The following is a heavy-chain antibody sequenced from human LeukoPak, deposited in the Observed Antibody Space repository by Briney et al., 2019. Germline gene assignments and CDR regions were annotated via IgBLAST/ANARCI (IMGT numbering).Heavy chain of an antibody. Sequence: GGSLRLSCAASGFTFSSYWMHWVRQAPGKGLVWVSRINSDGSSTSYADSVKGRFTISKDNAKNSLYLQMNSLRAEDTAVYYCARAGGSTVSHSDYWGQGTLVTVSS. CDR2: INSDGSST. CDR3: ARAGGSTVSHSDY. D-gene: IGHD4-17*01. CDR1: GFTFSSYW. V-gene: IGHV3-74*01. J-gene: IGHJ4*02.